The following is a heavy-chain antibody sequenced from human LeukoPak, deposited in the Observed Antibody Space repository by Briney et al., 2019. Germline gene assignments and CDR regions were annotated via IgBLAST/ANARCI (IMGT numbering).Heavy chain of an antibody. CDR2: ISGSGGST. CDR3: AKDEGTTVTTFDY. Sequence: PGRSLRLSCAATGFTFSSYAMSWVRQAPGKGLEWVSAISGSGGSTYYADSVKGRFTISRDNSKNTLYLQMNSLRAEDTAVYYCAKDEGTTVTTFDYWGQGTLVTVSS. V-gene: IGHV3-23*01. CDR1: GFTFSSYA. J-gene: IGHJ4*02. D-gene: IGHD4-17*01.